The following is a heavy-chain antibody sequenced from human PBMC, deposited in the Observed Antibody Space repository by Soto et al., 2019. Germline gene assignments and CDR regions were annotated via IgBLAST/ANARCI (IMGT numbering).Heavy chain of an antibody. Sequence: QLQLQESGSGLVKPSQTLSLTCAVSGGSISSGGYSWSWIRQPPGKGLEWIGYIYHSGSTYYDPSLKSRVTISVDRSKNQFSLKLSSVTSADTAVYYCASQGYYYYGMDVWGQGTTVTVSS. CDR1: GGSISSGGYS. CDR3: ASQGYYYYGMDV. J-gene: IGHJ6*02. CDR2: IYHSGST. V-gene: IGHV4-30-2*01.